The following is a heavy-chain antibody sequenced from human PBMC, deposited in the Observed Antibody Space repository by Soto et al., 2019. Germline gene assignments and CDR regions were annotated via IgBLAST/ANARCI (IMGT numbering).Heavy chain of an antibody. J-gene: IGHJ4*02. CDR3: ARDVNSSWRH. Sequence: QVHLVESGGGLVKPGGSLRLSCAASGFTFTDNYMSWIRQAPGKGLEWISYISTSGNNAYYADSVKGRFTVSRDNAQNSLYLQMNSLRAEDTAVYFFARDVNSSWRHWGQGTLVTVFS. CDR2: ISTSGNNA. CDR1: GFTFTDNY. D-gene: IGHD6-13*01. V-gene: IGHV3-11*01.